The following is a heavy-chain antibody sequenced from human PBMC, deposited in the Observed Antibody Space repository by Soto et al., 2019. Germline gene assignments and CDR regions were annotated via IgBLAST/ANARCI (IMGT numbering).Heavy chain of an antibody. Sequence: QVQLQESGPGLVKPSQTLSLTCTVSGGSISRGDYYWRWIRQHLGKGLEWIGYIYYSGNTYYNPSLKSRVTMSVDTSKNQFSLKLSSVTAADTAVYYCAGEFITENWFDPWGQGTLVTVSS. J-gene: IGHJ5*02. CDR3: AGEFITENWFDP. V-gene: IGHV4-31*03. D-gene: IGHD3-22*01. CDR2: IYYSGNT. CDR1: GGSISRGDYY.